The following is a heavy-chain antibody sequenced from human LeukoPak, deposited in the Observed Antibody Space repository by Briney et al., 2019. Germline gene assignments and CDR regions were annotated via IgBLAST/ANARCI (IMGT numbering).Heavy chain of an antibody. CDR1: GFTFSSYN. CDR3: ARGVGIVGATTYCFDY. V-gene: IGHV3-48*04. J-gene: IGHJ4*02. D-gene: IGHD1-26*01. Sequence: GGSLRLSCAASGFTFSSYNMNWVRQAPGKGLEWVSYISSSSSTIYYADSVKGRFTISRDNAKNSLYLQMNSLRAEDTAVYYCARGVGIVGATTYCFDYWGQGTLVTVSS. CDR2: ISSSSSTI.